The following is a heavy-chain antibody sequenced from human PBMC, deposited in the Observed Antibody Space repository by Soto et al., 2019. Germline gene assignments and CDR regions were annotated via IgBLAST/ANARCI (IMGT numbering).Heavy chain of an antibody. CDR2: IYYNGPT. D-gene: IGHD2-15*01. J-gene: IGHJ4*02. CDR1: GGSISSGGYF. CDR3: ARWWNYFDY. V-gene: IGHV4-31*03. Sequence: QVQLQESGPGLVKPSQTLSLTCTVSGGSISSGGYFWSWIRQHPGKGLEWIGSIYYNGPTHHNSSLKSRLTISVDASKNQFSLRLTSVTVADTAVYYCARWWNYFDYWGQGTLVTVSS.